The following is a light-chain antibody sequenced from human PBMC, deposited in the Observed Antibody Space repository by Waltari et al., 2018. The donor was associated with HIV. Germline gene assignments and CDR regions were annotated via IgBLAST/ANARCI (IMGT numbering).Light chain of an antibody. CDR1: QSVNTY. CDR2: DVS. CDR3: QHRVSWPAT. Sequence: EIVLTQSPATLSLSPGERATISCRASQSVNTYLGWYQQKPDQPPRLLIYDVSKRASGIPARFSGSGSGTDFSLTISNLKPEDSAVYYCQHRVSWPATFGGGTKVQIK. V-gene: IGKV3-11*01. J-gene: IGKJ4*01.